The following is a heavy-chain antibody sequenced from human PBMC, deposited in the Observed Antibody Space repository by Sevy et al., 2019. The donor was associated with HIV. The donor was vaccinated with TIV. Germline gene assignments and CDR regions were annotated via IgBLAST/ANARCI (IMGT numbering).Heavy chain of an antibody. CDR3: AREGSDDDILTGYYDVYYFDY. CDR1: GFTFNSYT. CDR2: ISSNSGYK. V-gene: IGHV3-21*01. J-gene: IGHJ4*02. D-gene: IGHD3-9*01. Sequence: GGSLRLSCAASGFTFNSYTMNWVRQAPGKGLEWVSSISSNSGYKYYADSVRGRCTISRDNAKNSLYLEMNGLRAEDTAVYYCAREGSDDDILTGYYDVYYFDYWGQGTLVTVSS.